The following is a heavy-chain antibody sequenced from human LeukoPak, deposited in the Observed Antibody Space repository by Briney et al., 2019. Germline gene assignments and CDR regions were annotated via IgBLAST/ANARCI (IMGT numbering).Heavy chain of an antibody. CDR2: IYTSGST. CDR1: GGSISSYY. V-gene: IGHV4-4*07. J-gene: IGHJ4*02. CDR3: ASTYDSSGYADLDY. Sequence: MASETLSLTCTVSGGSISSYYWSWIRQPAGKGLEWIGRIYTSGSTNYNPSLKSRVTISVDTSKNQFSLKLSSVTAADTAVYYCASTYDSSGYADLDYWGQGTLVTVSS. D-gene: IGHD3-22*01.